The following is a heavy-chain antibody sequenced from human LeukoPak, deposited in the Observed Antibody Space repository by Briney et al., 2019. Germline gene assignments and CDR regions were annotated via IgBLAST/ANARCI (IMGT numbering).Heavy chain of an antibody. Sequence: GGSLRLSCAASGFTFSSYSMNWVRQAPGKGLEWVSSISSSSSYIYYADSVKGRLTISRDNAKNSLYLQMNSLRAEDTAAYYCAGGQWLLNWFDPWGQGTLVTVSS. J-gene: IGHJ5*02. CDR3: AGGQWLLNWFDP. CDR1: GFTFSSYS. CDR2: ISSSSSYI. V-gene: IGHV3-21*01. D-gene: IGHD6-19*01.